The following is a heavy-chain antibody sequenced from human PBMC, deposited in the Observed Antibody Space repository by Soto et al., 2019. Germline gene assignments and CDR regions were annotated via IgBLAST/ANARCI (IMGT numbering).Heavy chain of an antibody. J-gene: IGHJ4*02. CDR3: ARGASSGYYLDY. Sequence: SETLSLTCAVYGGSFSGYYWSWIRQPPGKGLEWIGEINHSGSTNYNPSLKSRVTISVDTSKNQFSLKLSSVTAADTAVYYCARGASSGYYLDYWGQGTLVTVSS. CDR2: INHSGST. V-gene: IGHV4-34*01. D-gene: IGHD3-22*01. CDR1: GGSFSGYY.